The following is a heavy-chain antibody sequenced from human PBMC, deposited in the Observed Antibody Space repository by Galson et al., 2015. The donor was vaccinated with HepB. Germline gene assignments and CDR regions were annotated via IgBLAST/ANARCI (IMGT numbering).Heavy chain of an antibody. D-gene: IGHD3-10*01. CDR3: ARAKTGRGYFDY. CDR1: GDSISNDRW. Sequence: ETLSLTCAVSGDSISNDRWWSWVRQPPGEGLEWIGEAYHSGGTNYRPSLKSRVTISVDKSKNQFSLKLTSVTAADTAVYYCARAKTGRGYFDYWGQGTLVTVSS. J-gene: IGHJ4*02. V-gene: IGHV4-4*02. CDR2: AYHSGGT.